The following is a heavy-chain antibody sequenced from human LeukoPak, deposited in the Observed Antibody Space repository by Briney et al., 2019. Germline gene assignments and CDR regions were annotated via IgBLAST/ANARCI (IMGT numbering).Heavy chain of an antibody. CDR1: GYTFTRYG. CDR2: ISAYNGNT. J-gene: IGHJ3*02. CDR3: ARQGYCGGGSCYPTDDAFDI. D-gene: IGHD2-15*01. V-gene: IGHV1-18*01. Sequence: GASVKVSFKASGYTFTRYGIGWVRQAPGQGLEWMGWISAYNGNTDYAQKFQGRVIMTTDTSTSTAYMEVRSLRSDDTAVYYCARQGYCGGGSCYPTDDAFDIWGQGTMVTVSS.